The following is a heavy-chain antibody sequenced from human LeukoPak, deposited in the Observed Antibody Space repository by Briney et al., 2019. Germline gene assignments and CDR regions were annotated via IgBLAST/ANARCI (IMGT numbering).Heavy chain of an antibody. CDR2: ISSSGSTI. V-gene: IGHV3-48*03. J-gene: IGHJ4*02. CDR3: ARGGSGYSYGKIDS. Sequence: GGSLRLSCAASGFTFSSYEMNWVRQAPGKGLEWVSYISSSGSTIYYADSVKGRFTISRDNAKNSLYLQMNSLRDEDTAVYYCARGGSGYSYGKIDSWGQGILVTVSS. CDR1: GFTFSSYE. D-gene: IGHD5-18*01.